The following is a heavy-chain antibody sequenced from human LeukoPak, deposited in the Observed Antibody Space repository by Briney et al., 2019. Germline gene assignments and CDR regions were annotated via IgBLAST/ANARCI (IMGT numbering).Heavy chain of an antibody. CDR3: ARDGRPVVVPAAIVAGMHWFDP. Sequence: GASVKVSCKASGYTFTSCGISWVRQAPGQGLEWMGGIIPIFGTANYAQKFQGRVTITADESTSTAYMELSSLRSEDTAVYYCARDGRPVVVPAAIVAGMHWFDPWGQGTLSPSPQ. CDR2: IIPIFGTA. D-gene: IGHD2-2*01. V-gene: IGHV1-69*13. J-gene: IGHJ5*02. CDR1: GYTFTSCG.